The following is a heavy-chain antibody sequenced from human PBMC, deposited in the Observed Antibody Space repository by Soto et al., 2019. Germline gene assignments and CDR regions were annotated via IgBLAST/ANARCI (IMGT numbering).Heavy chain of an antibody. J-gene: IGHJ6*02. CDR2: IYYSGST. CDR3: ARDRMAAAGTDRYYYYGMDV. CDR1: GGSISSGDYY. Sequence: PSETLSLTCTVSGGSISSGDYYWSWIRQPPGKGLEWIGYIYYSGSTYYNPSLKSRVTISVDTSKNQFSLKLSSVTAADTAVYYCARDRMAAAGTDRYYYYGMDVWGQGTTVTVSS. D-gene: IGHD6-13*01. V-gene: IGHV4-30-4*01.